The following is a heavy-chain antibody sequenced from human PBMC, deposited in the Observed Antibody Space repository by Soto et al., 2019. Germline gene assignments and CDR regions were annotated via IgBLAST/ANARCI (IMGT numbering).Heavy chain of an antibody. CDR3: ARDAGYSYGPFDY. J-gene: IGHJ4*02. CDR1: GFTFSSYS. D-gene: IGHD5-18*01. V-gene: IGHV3-48*02. Sequence: EVQLVESGGGLVQPGGSLRLSCAASGFTFSSYSMNWVRQAPGKGLEWVSYISSSSSTIYYADSVKGRFTISRDNAKNSLYLQMNILRDEDPAVYYCARDAGYSYGPFDYWGQGTLVTVSS. CDR2: ISSSSSTI.